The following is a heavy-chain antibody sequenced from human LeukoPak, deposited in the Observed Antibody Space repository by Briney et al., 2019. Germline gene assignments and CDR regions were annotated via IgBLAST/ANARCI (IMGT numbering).Heavy chain of an antibody. D-gene: IGHD3-3*02. CDR3: STQQAFCPYHWFDP. CDR1: GFTISNYW. Sequence: PGGSLRLSCVGSGFTISNYWMHWVRHAPGTGLVWVSRIHPDGSITTYADSVKGRFTISRDNAKNTLYLQMNSLRAEDTAVYYCSTQQAFCPYHWFDPWGQGTLVTLSS. CDR2: IHPDGSIT. J-gene: IGHJ5*01. V-gene: IGHV3-74*03.